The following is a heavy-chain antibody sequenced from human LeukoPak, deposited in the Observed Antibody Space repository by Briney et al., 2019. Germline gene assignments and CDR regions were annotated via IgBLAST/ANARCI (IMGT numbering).Heavy chain of an antibody. Sequence: SETLSLTCTVSGGSISGYYRSWVRPPPGKGLEWIGYIYCSGSTNYNPSLKSRLTISVDTSKNQFSLRLSSVTAADTAVYYCARARWSVRGVPYYFDYWGPGTLVTVSS. D-gene: IGHD3-10*01. V-gene: IGHV4-59*01. CDR1: GGSISGYY. J-gene: IGHJ4*02. CDR3: ARARWSVRGVPYYFDY. CDR2: IYCSGST.